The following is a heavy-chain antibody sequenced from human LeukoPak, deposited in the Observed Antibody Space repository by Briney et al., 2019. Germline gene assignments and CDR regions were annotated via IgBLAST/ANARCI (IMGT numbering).Heavy chain of an antibody. Sequence: PSETLSLTCTVSGGSISSGSYYWSWIRQPPGKGLEWIGYIYYSGSTNYNPSLKSRVTISVDKSKNQFSLKLSSVTAADTAVYYCARVGVVVVPAAIGYYYYYMDVWGKGTTVTISS. J-gene: IGHJ6*03. V-gene: IGHV4-61*01. CDR2: IYYSGST. CDR3: ARVGVVVVPAAIGYYYYYMDV. D-gene: IGHD2-2*02. CDR1: GGSISSGSYY.